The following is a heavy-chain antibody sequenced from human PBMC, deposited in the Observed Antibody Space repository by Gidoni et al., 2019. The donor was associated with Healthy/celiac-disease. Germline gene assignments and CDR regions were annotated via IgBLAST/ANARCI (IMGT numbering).Heavy chain of an antibody. V-gene: IGHV3-30*18. D-gene: IGHD2-2*01. CDR3: AKSRGIVVVPADILFGRAFDI. CDR1: GFTFSRYG. CDR2: ITYDGSNK. Sequence: QVQLVESGGGVVQPGRSLRLSCAASGFTFSRYGMPWVRKAPGKGLEWVAVITYDGSNKYYADSVKGRFTISRDNSKNTLYLQMNSLRAEDTAVYYCAKSRGIVVVPADILFGRAFDIWGQGTMVTVS. J-gene: IGHJ3*02.